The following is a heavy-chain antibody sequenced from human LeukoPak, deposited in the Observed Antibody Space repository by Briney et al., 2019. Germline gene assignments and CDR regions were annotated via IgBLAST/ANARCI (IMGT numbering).Heavy chain of an antibody. V-gene: IGHV4-34*01. Sequence: SETLSLTCAVYGGSFSGYYCSWIRQPPGKGLEWIGTINHSGSTNYNPSLKSRVTISVDTSKNQFSLKLSSVTAADTAVYYCARDRLGQLPWGQGTLVTVSS. J-gene: IGHJ4*02. CDR1: GGSFSGYY. CDR3: ARDRLGQLP. D-gene: IGHD2-2*01. CDR2: INHSGST.